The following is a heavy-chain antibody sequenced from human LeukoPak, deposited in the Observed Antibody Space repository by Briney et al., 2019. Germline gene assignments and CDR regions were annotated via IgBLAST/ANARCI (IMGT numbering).Heavy chain of an antibody. CDR3: ARDRRLISDILTGYYRTEYYYYMDV. CDR2: IHTSGST. V-gene: IGHV4-4*07. Sequence: SETLSLTCTVSGGSISSYYWSWIRQPAGKGLEWIGRIHTSGSTNYNPSLKSRVTMSVDTSKNQFSLKLSSVTAADTAVYYCARDRRLISDILTGYYRTEYYYYMDVWGKGTTVTISS. D-gene: IGHD3-9*01. J-gene: IGHJ6*03. CDR1: GGSISSYY.